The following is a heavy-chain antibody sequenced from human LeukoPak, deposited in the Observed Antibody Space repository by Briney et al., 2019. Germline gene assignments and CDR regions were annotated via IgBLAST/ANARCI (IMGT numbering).Heavy chain of an antibody. J-gene: IGHJ5*02. CDR1: GCTFTSYG. CDR3: ARVTYYYDSSGYFTWFDP. D-gene: IGHD3-22*01. CDR2: ISAYNGNT. V-gene: IGHV1-18*01. Sequence: ASVKVSCKASGCTFTSYGISWVRQAPGQGLEWMGWISAYNGNTNYAQKLQGRVTMTTDTSTSTAYMELSSLRSEDTAVYYCARVTYYYDSSGYFTWFDPWGQGTLVTVSS.